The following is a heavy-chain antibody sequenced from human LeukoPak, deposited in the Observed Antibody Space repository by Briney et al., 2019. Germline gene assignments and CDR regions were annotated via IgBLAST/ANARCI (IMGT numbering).Heavy chain of an antibody. CDR2: INRSGST. CDR3: AKSKPLSLVGARWFDP. J-gene: IGHJ5*02. D-gene: IGHD1-26*01. Sequence: SETLSLTCAVYGGSFSGYYWSWIRQPPGKGLEWIGEINRSGSTNYNPSLKSRVTISVDTSKNQFSLKLSSVTVADTAVYYCAKSKPLSLVGARWFDPWGQGTLVTVSS. CDR1: GGSFSGYY. V-gene: IGHV4-34*01.